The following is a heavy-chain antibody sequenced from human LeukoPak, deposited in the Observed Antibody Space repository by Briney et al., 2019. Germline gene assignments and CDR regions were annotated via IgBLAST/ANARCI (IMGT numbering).Heavy chain of an antibody. D-gene: IGHD3-22*01. Sequence: ASVKVSCKASGYTFTSYGISWVRQAPGQGLEWMGGIIPIFGTANYAQKFQGRVTITADESTSTAYMELSSLRSEDTAVYYCARDSYYYDSSGNYWGQGTLVTVSS. CDR1: GYTFTSYG. J-gene: IGHJ4*02. CDR3: ARDSYYYDSSGNY. V-gene: IGHV1-69*13. CDR2: IIPIFGTA.